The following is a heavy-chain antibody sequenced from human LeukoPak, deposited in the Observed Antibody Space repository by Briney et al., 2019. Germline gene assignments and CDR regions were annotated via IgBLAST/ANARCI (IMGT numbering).Heavy chain of an antibody. CDR2: IKQDGSEK. CDR1: GFTFSSYW. J-gene: IGHJ5*02. V-gene: IGHV3-7*01. Sequence: PGGSLRLSCAASGFTFSSYWMSWVRQAPGKGLEWVANIKQDGSEKYYVDSVKGRFTISRDNSKNTLYLQMNSLRAEDTAVYYCAKDPEWELLVGNWFDPWGQGTLVTVSS. CDR3: AKDPEWELLVGNWFDP. D-gene: IGHD1-26*01.